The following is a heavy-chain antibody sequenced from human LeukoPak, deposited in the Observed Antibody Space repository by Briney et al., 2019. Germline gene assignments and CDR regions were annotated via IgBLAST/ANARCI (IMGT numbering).Heavy chain of an antibody. CDR1: GGTFSSYA. J-gene: IGHJ5*02. V-gene: IGHV1-69*13. D-gene: IGHD6-13*01. Sequence: SVKVSCTASGGTFSSYAISWVRQAPGQGLEWMGGMIPIFGTAIYAQKFQGRVTITADESTSTAYMELSSLRSEDTAVYYCASGLAAAGKTNWFDPWGQGTLVTVSS. CDR2: MIPIFGTA. CDR3: ASGLAAAGKTNWFDP.